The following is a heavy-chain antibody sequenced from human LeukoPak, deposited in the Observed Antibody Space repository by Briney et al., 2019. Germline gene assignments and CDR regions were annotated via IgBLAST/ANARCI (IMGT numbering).Heavy chain of an antibody. V-gene: IGHV4-34*01. J-gene: IGHJ4*02. D-gene: IGHD2-2*01. CDR2: INHSGST. Sequence: SETLSLTCAVYGGSFGGYYWSWIRQPPGKGLEWIGEINHSGSTNYNPSLKSRVTISVDTSKNQFSLKLSSVTAADTAVYYCARGTRCSSTSCYLGRILFDYWGQGTLVTVSS. CDR1: GGSFGGYY. CDR3: ARGTRCSSTSCYLGRILFDY.